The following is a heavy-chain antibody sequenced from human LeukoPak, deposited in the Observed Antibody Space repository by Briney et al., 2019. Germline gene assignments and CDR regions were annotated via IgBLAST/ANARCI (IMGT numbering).Heavy chain of an antibody. D-gene: IGHD3-16*01. V-gene: IGHV4-59*12. J-gene: IGHJ5*02. CDR3: ARVWPNSWGWFDP. CDR1: GGSISSYY. Sequence: SETLSLTCTVSGGSISSYYWSWIRQPPGKGLEWIGSIYYSGSTDYNPSLKSRVTISVDTSKNQFSLKLSSVTAADTAVYYCARVWPNSWGWFDPWGQGTLVTVSS. CDR2: IYYSGST.